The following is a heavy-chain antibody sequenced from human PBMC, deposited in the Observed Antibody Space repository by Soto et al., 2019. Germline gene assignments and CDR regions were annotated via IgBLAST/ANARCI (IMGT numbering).Heavy chain of an antibody. D-gene: IGHD5-12*01. CDR1: GFTFSTYG. J-gene: IGHJ4*02. Sequence: QVQLVESGGGVVQPGRSLRLPCAASGFTFSTYGMHWVRQAPGKGLEWVAVIWNDGSNKYYGDSVKGRFTISRDNSNNMLYLQMNSLRAEDTAVYYCARDRGYGPFYFDYWGQGTLVTVSS. V-gene: IGHV3-33*01. CDR3: ARDRGYGPFYFDY. CDR2: IWNDGSNK.